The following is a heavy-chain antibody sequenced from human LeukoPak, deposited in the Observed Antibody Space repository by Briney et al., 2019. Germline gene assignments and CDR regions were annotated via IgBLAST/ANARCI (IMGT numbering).Heavy chain of an antibody. CDR1: GYTFTGYY. V-gene: IGHV1-2*02. CDR2: INPNSGGT. D-gene: IGHD4-17*01. Sequence: ASVKVSCKASGYTFTGYYMHWVRQAPGQGLEWMGWINPNSGGTNYAQKLQGRVTMTTDTSTSTAYMELRSLRSDDTAVYYCARYYGDYVGYYYYMDVWGKGTTVTVSS. J-gene: IGHJ6*03. CDR3: ARYYGDYVGYYYYMDV.